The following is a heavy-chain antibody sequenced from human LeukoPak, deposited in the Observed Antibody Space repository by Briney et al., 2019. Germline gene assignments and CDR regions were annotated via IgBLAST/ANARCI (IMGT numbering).Heavy chain of an antibody. CDR2: INPNSGGT. D-gene: IGHD2-2*01. CDR3: ASASPSSKEGYGHYGMDV. V-gene: IGHV1-2*02. J-gene: IGHJ6*02. CDR1: GYTFTGYY. Sequence: GASVKVSCKASGYTFTGYYMHWVRQAPGQGLEWMGWINPNSGGTNYAQKFQGRVTMTRDTSISTAYMELSRLRSDDAAVYYCASASPSSKEGYGHYGMDVWGQGTTVTVSS.